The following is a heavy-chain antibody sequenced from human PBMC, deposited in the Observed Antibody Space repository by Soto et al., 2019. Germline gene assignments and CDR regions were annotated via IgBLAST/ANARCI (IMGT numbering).Heavy chain of an antibody. V-gene: IGHV1-3*01. D-gene: IGHD3-16*01. CDR1: GFTFTSYA. J-gene: IGHJ5*02. Sequence: QVQLVQSGAEVKKPGASVKVSCKASGFTFTSYAMHWVRQAPGQRLEWMGWINAGNGNTKYSQKFQGRVTITRDTSASTAYMELSSLRSEDTAVYYCAREKDDYIWGSYYLWGQGTLVTVSS. CDR3: AREKDDYIWGSYYL. CDR2: INAGNGNT.